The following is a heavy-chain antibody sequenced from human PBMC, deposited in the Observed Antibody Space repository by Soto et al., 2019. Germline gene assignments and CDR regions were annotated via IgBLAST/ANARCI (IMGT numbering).Heavy chain of an antibody. CDR1: GGTLFSCV. Sequence: QVLLVQSGAEVKKPGSSVMVPCKASGGTLFSCVISWVRQAPGKGLEWMGRIVPMSGTTKYAQRFLGRVTITEDESTNTAYMKLRSLRSEDSAVYYCAREGFIGIYLTSGGQVTLGTVSA. CDR2: IVPMSGTT. J-gene: IGHJ4*02. CDR3: AREGFIGIYLTS. V-gene: IGHV1-69*01. D-gene: IGHD1-26*01.